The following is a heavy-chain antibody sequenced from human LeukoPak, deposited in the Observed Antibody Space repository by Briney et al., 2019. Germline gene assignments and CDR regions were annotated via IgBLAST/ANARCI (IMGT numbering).Heavy chain of an antibody. J-gene: IGHJ4*02. Sequence: GASVKVSCKASGGTFSSYAISWVRQAPGQGLEWMGRIIPIFGTANYAQKFQGRVTITTDESTSTAYMELSSLRSEDTAVYYRAGQGGYDYSWGQGTLVTVSS. D-gene: IGHD5-12*01. CDR1: GGTFSSYA. CDR3: AGQGGYDYS. V-gene: IGHV1-69*05. CDR2: IIPIFGTA.